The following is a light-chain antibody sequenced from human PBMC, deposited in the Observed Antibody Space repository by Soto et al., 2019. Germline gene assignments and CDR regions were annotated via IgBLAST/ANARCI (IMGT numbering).Light chain of an antibody. CDR1: QSISSY. CDR2: AAS. J-gene: IGKJ3*01. V-gene: IGKV1-39*01. Sequence: DIQMTQSPSSLSASVGDRVTITCRASQSISSYLNWYQQKPGKAPKLLIYAASSLQSGVPSRFSGSGSGTDFTLTISSLQPEDFATYYCQQLNSYPPFFGPGTKVDIK. CDR3: QQLNSYPPF.